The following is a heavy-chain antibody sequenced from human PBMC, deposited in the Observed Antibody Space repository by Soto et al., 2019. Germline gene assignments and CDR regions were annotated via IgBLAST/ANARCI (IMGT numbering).Heavy chain of an antibody. J-gene: IGHJ4*02. D-gene: IGHD2-15*01. CDR3: ARDCRGGSCYSPRFDY. Sequence: QVQLVESGGGVVQPGRSLRLSCAASGFTFSSYAMHWVRQAPGKGLEWVAVISYDGSNKYYADSVKGRFTISRDNSKNTLYLKMNSLRAEDTAVYYCARDCRGGSCYSPRFDYWGQGTLVTVSS. CDR2: ISYDGSNK. V-gene: IGHV3-30-3*01. CDR1: GFTFSSYA.